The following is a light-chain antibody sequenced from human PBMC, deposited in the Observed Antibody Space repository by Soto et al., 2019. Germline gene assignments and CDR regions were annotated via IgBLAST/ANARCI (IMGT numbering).Light chain of an antibody. Sequence: SYELTQPPSVSVAPGQAARITCGGNNIGSESVHWYQQKPGQAPVLVVYDDSDRPSGIPERFSGSNSGNTATLTISRVEDGDKADYYCQVCDSSSDHLHVVFGGGTKLTVL. CDR1: NIGSES. CDR2: DDS. V-gene: IGLV3-21*02. CDR3: QVCDSSSDHLHVV. J-gene: IGLJ2*01.